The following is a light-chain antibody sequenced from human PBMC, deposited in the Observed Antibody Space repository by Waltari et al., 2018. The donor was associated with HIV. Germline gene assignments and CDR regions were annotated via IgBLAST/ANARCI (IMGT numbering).Light chain of an antibody. J-gene: IGLJ2*01. CDR2: DDI. CDR3: QVRDTNSDHRV. V-gene: IGLV3-21*02. CDR1: NIGNRR. Sequence: SSVLTQTPSVSVAPGQTARITCGGDNIGNRRVHWYQQKPGQAPVLVVYDDIDRPPGIPERFAGSRSGNTATLTISRVEVGDEDDYYCQVRDTNSDHRVFGGGTKLTVL.